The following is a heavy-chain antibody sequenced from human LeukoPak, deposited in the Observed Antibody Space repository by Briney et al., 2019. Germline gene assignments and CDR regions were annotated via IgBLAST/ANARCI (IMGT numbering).Heavy chain of an antibody. CDR1: GFTFSNAW. D-gene: IGHD2-15*01. CDR3: TTPSPKRYCSGGSCYDY. Sequence: GGSLRLSCAASGFTFSNAWMSWVRQAPGRGLEWVGRIRSKTDGGTTDYAAPVKGRFTISRDDSKNTLYLQMNSLKTEDTAVYYCTTPSPKRYCSGGSCYDYWGQGTLVTVSS. J-gene: IGHJ4*02. V-gene: IGHV3-15*01. CDR2: IRSKTDGGTT.